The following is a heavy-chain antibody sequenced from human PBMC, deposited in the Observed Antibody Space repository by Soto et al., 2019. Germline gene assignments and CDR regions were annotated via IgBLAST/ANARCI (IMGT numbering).Heavy chain of an antibody. J-gene: IGHJ5*02. D-gene: IGHD3-9*01. V-gene: IGHV1-3*01. CDR2: IFAGNGDT. CDR3: ARNVPHTGYYNH. Sequence: VRLVQSGTEVKKPGASMKLSCKASGYSFTSYAIHWVRRAPGQRLEWMGWIFAGNGDTEYSPKFQDRVTITRDTSASTTYIQLTSLGSEDTAVYYCARNVPHTGYYNHWGPGTLVTVSS. CDR1: GYSFTSYA.